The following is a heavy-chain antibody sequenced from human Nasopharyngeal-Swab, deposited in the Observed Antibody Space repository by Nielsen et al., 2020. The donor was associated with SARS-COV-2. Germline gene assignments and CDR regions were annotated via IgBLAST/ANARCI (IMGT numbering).Heavy chain of an antibody. CDR3: AKATIGRTCRGCGALDK. J-gene: IGHJ4*02. Sequence: SLKISCATSGFTFRAYSMNWVRQAPGKGLEWVAGISYNSGSITYADSVRGRFTISRDNARNFLYLQMNSLRSEDTTLYYCAKATIGRTCRGCGALDKWGQGTLVTVSS. V-gene: IGHV3-9*01. CDR1: GFTFRAYS. D-gene: IGHD1-1*01. CDR2: ISYNSGSI.